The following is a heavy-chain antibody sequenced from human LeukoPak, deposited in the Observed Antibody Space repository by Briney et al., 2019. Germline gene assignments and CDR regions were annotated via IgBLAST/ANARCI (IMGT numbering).Heavy chain of an antibody. J-gene: IGHJ5*02. CDR3: ARDYSSGWYGRFDP. Sequence: PGASLKISCKGSGSIFTSYWIGWVRQLPGKGLEWMGIIYPGDSDNRYSPSFQGQVTISADKSISTAYLQWSSLKASDTAMYYCARDYSSGWYGRFDPWGQGTLVTVSS. V-gene: IGHV5-51*01. CDR1: GSIFTSYW. CDR2: IYPGDSDN. D-gene: IGHD6-19*01.